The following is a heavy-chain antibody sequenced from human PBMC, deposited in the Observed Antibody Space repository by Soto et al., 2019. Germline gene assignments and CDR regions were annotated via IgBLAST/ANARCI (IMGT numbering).Heavy chain of an antibody. Sequence: GGSLRLSCTASGFTFGDYAMSWFRQAPGKGLEWVGFIRSKAYGGTTEYAASVKGRFTISRDDSKSIAYLQMNSLKTEDTAVYYCTRGRIFGVVRTPAGKYGMDVWGQGTTVTVSS. D-gene: IGHD3-3*01. V-gene: IGHV3-49*03. CDR3: TRGRIFGVVRTPAGKYGMDV. CDR2: IRSKAYGGTT. J-gene: IGHJ6*02. CDR1: GFTFGDYA.